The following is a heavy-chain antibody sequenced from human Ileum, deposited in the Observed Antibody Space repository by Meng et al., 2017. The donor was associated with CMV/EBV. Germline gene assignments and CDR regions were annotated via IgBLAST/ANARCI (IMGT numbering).Heavy chain of an antibody. CDR1: GYSFNSYE. Sequence: GESLKISCAASGYSFNSYEMSWVRQAPEEGLEWISYIDRSGSTIQYADSVKGRFTISRDNAKNLLYLQMNSLRAEDTAVYYCARDYQQLVPPIYYFDYWGQGTLVTVSS. D-gene: IGHD6-13*01. V-gene: IGHV3-48*03. CDR2: IDRSGSTI. CDR3: ARDYQQLVPPIYYFDY. J-gene: IGHJ4*02.